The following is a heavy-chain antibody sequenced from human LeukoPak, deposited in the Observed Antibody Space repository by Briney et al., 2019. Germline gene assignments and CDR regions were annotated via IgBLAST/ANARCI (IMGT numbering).Heavy chain of an antibody. J-gene: IGHJ3*02. V-gene: IGHV4-34*01. D-gene: IGHD7-27*01. Sequence: SETLSLTCAVYGGSFSGYYWCWIRQPPGKGLEWIGEINHSGSTNYNPSLKSRVTISVDTSKNQFSLKLSSVTAADTAVYYCATTATLNHWGGRAFDIWGQGTMVTVSS. CDR3: ATTATLNHWGGRAFDI. CDR2: INHSGST. CDR1: GGSFSGYY.